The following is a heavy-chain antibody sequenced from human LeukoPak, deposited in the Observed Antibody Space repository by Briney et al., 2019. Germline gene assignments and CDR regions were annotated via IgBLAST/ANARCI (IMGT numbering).Heavy chain of an antibody. CDR1: GGSVNSYY. D-gene: IGHD7-27*01. J-gene: IGHJ3*02. V-gene: IGHV4-4*09. CDR3: AKILGSGVWYGFDI. Sequence: PSETLSLTCSVSGGSVNSYYSSWIRQPPGKGLEWIGYIYTTGRTNYNPSLKSRVTISVDTSKNQFSLKLSSVTAADTAVYYCAKILGSGVWYGFDIWGQGTMVTVSS. CDR2: IYTTGRT.